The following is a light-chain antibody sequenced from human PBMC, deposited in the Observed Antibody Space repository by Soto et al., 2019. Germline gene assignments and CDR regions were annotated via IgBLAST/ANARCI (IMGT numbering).Light chain of an antibody. Sequence: IQMTQSPSTLSASVVDIVTISCRASQSISSWLAWYQQKPGKAPKLLIYKASSLESGVPSRFSGSGSGTEFTLTISSLQPDDFATYYCQQYNSYWTFGQGTKVDI. V-gene: IGKV1-5*03. CDR3: QQYNSYWT. CDR1: QSISSW. CDR2: KAS. J-gene: IGKJ1*01.